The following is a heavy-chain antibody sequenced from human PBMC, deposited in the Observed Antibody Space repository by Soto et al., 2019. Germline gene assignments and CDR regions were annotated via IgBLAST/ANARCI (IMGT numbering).Heavy chain of an antibody. V-gene: IGHV1-2*02. CDR1: RYPFTGEY. CDR2: INPNSGGT. J-gene: IGHJ4*02. Sequence: GSVQESFRASRYPFTGEYMHLVRQAPGQGLKRMGWINPNSGGTNYAQKFQGRVTMTRDTSISTAYMELRRLRSDDTAVYYCARGERRGVTKKGGNFDCWGQGTMV. D-gene: IGHD2-21*02. CDR3: ARGERRGVTKKGGNFDC.